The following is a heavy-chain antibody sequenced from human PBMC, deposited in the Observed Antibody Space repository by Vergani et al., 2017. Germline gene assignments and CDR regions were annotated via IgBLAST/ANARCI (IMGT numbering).Heavy chain of an antibody. CDR1: LFTFTPFP. CDR2: LSRGVGST. D-gene: IGHD3-9*01. Sequence: EVQLLESGGGFLQPRASLPLSSSSSLFTFTPFPIRWVRPAPGAGLDLVSALSRGVGSTYYADSVKGRFTISRDNSKNTLYLQMNSLRAEDTAVYFCAGGGRPLPTLDYYFDYWGQGTLVTVSS. CDR3: AGGGRPLPTLDYYFDY. V-gene: IGHV3-23*01. J-gene: IGHJ4*02.